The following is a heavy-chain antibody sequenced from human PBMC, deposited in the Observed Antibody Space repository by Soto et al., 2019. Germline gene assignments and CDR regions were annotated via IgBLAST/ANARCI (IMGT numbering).Heavy chain of an antibody. CDR3: ARTLLEYCSGGSCYRYRTRSWSDP. D-gene: IGHD2-15*01. J-gene: IGHJ5*02. V-gene: IGHV1-18*04. CDR2: ISAYNGNT. Sequence: ASVKVSCKASGYTFTSYGISWVRQAPGQGLEWMGWISAYNGNTNYAQKLQGRVTMTTDTSTSTAYMELRSLRSDDTAVYYCARTLLEYCSGGSCYRYRTRSWSDPWGQGTLVTVSS. CDR1: GYTFTSYG.